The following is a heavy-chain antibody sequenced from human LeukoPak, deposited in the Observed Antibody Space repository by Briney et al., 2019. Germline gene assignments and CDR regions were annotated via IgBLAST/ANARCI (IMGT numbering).Heavy chain of an antibody. CDR3: ARASRLLRYFDWLLPNDY. V-gene: IGHV1-18*01. CDR1: GYTFTSYG. J-gene: IGHJ4*02. CDR2: ISAYNGNT. D-gene: IGHD3-9*01. Sequence: GASVKVSCKASGYTFTSYGISWVRQAPGQGLEWMGWISAYNGNTNYAQKLQGRVTTTTDTSTSTAYMELRSLRSDDTAVYYCARASRLLRYFDWLLPNDYWGQGTLVTVSS.